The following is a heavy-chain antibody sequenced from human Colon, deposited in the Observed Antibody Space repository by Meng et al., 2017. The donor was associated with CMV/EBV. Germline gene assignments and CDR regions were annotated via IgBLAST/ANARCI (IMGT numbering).Heavy chain of an antibody. J-gene: IGHJ4*02. V-gene: IGHV3-23*01. CDR2: IREGGEP. D-gene: IGHD3-16*02. Sequence: GESLKISCPASGFNFNSYALNWVRQAPGKGLEWVSGIREGGEPFYAGSVKGRFTISRDDSKNTVYLQMNSLRGEDTALYYCAKAIDFDSWGQGTLVTVSS. CDR1: GFNFNSYA. CDR3: AKAIDFDS.